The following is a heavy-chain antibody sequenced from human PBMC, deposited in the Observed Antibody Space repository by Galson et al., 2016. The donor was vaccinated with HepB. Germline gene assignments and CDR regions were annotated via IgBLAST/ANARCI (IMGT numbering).Heavy chain of an antibody. J-gene: IGHJ4*02. CDR2: FSNSGDT. V-gene: IGHV4-39*07. CDR3: ARVSFRTLGY. Sequence: ETLSLTCTVSAISSGDYHWAFIRQPPGKGLEWIGSFSNSGDTFYNPSLRSRVTMSRDTSKNQFSVSLSSVTAADTAVYLCARVSFRTLGYWDQGTLVTVSS. CDR1: AISSGDYH.